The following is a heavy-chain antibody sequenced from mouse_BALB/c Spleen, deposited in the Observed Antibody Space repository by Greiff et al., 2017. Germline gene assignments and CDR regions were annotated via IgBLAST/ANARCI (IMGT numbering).Heavy chain of an antibody. CDR3: ARWGYGNYDYAMDD. Sequence: DVKLQESGPSLVKPSQTLSLTCSVTGDSITSGYWNWIRKFPGNKLEYMGYISYSGSTSYNPSLNSRISITRDTSKNQYYLQLNSVTTEDTAAYYCARWGYGNYDYAMDDWGQGTSVTVSS. CDR2: ISYSGST. J-gene: IGHJ4*01. V-gene: IGHV3-8*02. CDR1: GDSITSGY. D-gene: IGHD2-1*01.